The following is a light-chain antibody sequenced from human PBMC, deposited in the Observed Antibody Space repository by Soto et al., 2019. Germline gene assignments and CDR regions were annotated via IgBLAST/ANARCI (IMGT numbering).Light chain of an antibody. CDR2: DAS. V-gene: IGKV3-11*01. Sequence: EIVLTQSPATLSLSPGERATLSCRASQSVSSYLAWYQQKPGQAPRLLIYDASNRATGIPARFSGSGSGTDFTLTISSLEPVDFAVYYCQQRSNWPIFSFGPGTKVDI. J-gene: IGKJ3*01. CDR3: QQRSNWPIFS. CDR1: QSVSSY.